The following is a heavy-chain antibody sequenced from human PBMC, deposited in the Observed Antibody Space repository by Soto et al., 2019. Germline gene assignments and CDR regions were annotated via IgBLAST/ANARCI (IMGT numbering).Heavy chain of an antibody. CDR1: GGALSSDY. V-gene: IGHV4-59*01. Sequence: LSLTCTAAGGALSSDYWSWSLQPPGKRLDWIGYIYYSGSTNYNHSLKSRVTISVDTSKNQFSLKLSSVTAADTAVYYCARAGAGYCSGGSCYSDYYYGMDVWGQGTTVTVSS. CDR2: IYYSGST. D-gene: IGHD2-15*01. J-gene: IGHJ6*02. CDR3: ARAGAGYCSGGSCYSDYYYGMDV.